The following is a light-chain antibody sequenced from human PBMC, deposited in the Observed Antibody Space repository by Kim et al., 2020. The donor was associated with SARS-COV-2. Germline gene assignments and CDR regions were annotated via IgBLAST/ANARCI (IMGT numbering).Light chain of an antibody. V-gene: IGKV4-1*01. CDR3: QQYYSTPLT. J-gene: IGKJ3*01. CDR1: QRVLYSSNNKNY. Sequence: ATINCKSSQRVLYSSNNKNYLAWYQQKPGQPPKLLIYWASTRESGVPDRFSGSGSGTDFTLTISSLQSEDVAVSYCQQYYSTPLTFGPGTKVDIK. CDR2: WAS.